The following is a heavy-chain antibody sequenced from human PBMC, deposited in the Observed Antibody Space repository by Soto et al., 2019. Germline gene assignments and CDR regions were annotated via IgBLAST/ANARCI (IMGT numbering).Heavy chain of an antibody. CDR2: IIPTFSIS. CDR1: GGTFDMYA. Sequence: SVKVSCKVSGGTFDMYALNWVRQAPGQGLEWMGGIIPTFSISKYAKKFQGRVTITADGSTSTTYLEVSSLRSDDTAVYYCANGPFTMTSSYFDYWGQGTLVTVSS. V-gene: IGHV1-69*13. J-gene: IGHJ4*02. CDR3: ANGPFTMTSSYFDY. D-gene: IGHD3-22*01.